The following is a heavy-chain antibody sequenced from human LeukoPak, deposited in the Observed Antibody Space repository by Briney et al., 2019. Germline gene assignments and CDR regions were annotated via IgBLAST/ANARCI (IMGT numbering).Heavy chain of an antibody. CDR3: AKLPYFAYFDY. D-gene: IGHD3-9*01. CDR2: ISRNGRST. J-gene: IGHJ4*02. Sequence: GGSLRLSCSASGFTFDNYEMHWVRQAPGKGLEYVSGISRNGRSTHNADSVKGRFTVSRDNSKNTLYLQMNSLRAEDTAVYHCAKLPYFAYFDYWGQGTLVSVSS. V-gene: IGHV3-64*04. CDR1: GFTFDNYE.